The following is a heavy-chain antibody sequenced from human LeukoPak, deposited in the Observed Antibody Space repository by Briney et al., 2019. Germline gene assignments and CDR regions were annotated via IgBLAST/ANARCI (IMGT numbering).Heavy chain of an antibody. J-gene: IGHJ4*02. D-gene: IGHD1-26*01. V-gene: IGHV3-53*01. CDR2: IYSGGTT. CDR3: AYSGDYWFDY. CDR1: GFTVSSNY. Sequence: GGSLRLSCAASGFTVSSNYMSWVRQAPGKGLEWVSVIYSGGTTYYADSVKGRFTISRDNSKNTLYLHMNSQRAEDTAVYYCAYSGDYWFDYWGQGTLVTVSS.